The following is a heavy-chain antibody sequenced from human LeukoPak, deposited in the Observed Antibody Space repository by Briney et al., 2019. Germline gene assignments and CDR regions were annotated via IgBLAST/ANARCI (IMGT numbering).Heavy chain of an antibody. CDR2: IYTSGST. CDR1: GGSISSGSYY. Sequence: SQTLSLTCTVSGGSISSGSYYWSWIRQPAGKGLEWIGRIYTSGSTNYNPSLKSRVTISVDTSKNQFSLRLSSVTAADTAVYYCARDLWSGYPDYNWFDPWGQGTLVTVSS. CDR3: ARDLWSGYPDYNWFDP. J-gene: IGHJ5*02. D-gene: IGHD3-3*01. V-gene: IGHV4-61*02.